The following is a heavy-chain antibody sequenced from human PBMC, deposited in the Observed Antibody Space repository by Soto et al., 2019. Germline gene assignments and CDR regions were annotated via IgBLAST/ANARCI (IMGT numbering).Heavy chain of an antibody. CDR3: AKDEGRNYYDSSGYSDY. V-gene: IGHV3-30*18. Sequence: QVQLVESGGGVVQPGRSLRLSCAASGFTFSSYGMHWVRQAPGTGLEWVAVISYDGSNKYYADSVKGRFTISRDNSKNTRYLQMNSLRAEDTAVYYCAKDEGRNYYDSSGYSDYWGQGTLVTVSS. CDR2: ISYDGSNK. J-gene: IGHJ4*02. D-gene: IGHD3-22*01. CDR1: GFTFSSYG.